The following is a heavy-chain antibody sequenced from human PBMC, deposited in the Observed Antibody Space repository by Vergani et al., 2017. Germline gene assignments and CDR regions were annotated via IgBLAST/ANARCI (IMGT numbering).Heavy chain of an antibody. CDR3: ARDERPYYYDSSGYFR. D-gene: IGHD3-22*01. CDR2: IIPIFGTA. V-gene: IGHV1-69*01. J-gene: IGHJ4*02. Sequence: QVQLVQSGAEVKKPGSSVKVSCKASGGTFSSYAISWVRQAPGQGLEWMGGIIPIFGTANYAQKFQGRVTITADESTSTAYMKLSSLRSEDTAVYYCARDERPYYYDSSGYFRWGQGTLVTVSS. CDR1: GGTFSSYA.